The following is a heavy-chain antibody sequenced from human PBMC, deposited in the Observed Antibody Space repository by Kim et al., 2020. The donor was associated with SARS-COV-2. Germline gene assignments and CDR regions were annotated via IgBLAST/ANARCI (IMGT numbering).Heavy chain of an antibody. V-gene: IGHV1-58*01. D-gene: IGHD3-9*01. CDR2: IVVGSGNT. J-gene: IGHJ6*02. Sequence: SVKVSCKASGFTFTSSAVQWVRQARGQRLEWIGWIVVGSGNTNYAQKFQERVTITRDMSTSTAYMELSSLRSEDTAVYYCAADSDFDWLLNQFVYYGMDVWGQGTTVTVSS. CDR1: GFTFTSSA. CDR3: AADSDFDWLLNQFVYYGMDV.